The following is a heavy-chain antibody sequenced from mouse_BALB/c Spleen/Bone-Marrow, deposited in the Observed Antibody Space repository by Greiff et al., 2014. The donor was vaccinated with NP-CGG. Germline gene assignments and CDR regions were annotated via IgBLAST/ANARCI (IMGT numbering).Heavy chain of an antibody. CDR2: INPSNGRT. CDR1: GYTFTSYW. J-gene: IGHJ2*01. V-gene: IGHV1S81*02. CDR3: ARCYYGNYFDY. D-gene: IGHD2-1*01. Sequence: QVQLKESGAELVKPGASVKLSCKASGYTFTSYWMHWVKQRPGQGLEWIGEINPSNGRTNYNEKFKSKATLTVDEPSSTAYMQLSSLTSEDSAVYYCARCYYGNYFDYWGQGTTLTASS.